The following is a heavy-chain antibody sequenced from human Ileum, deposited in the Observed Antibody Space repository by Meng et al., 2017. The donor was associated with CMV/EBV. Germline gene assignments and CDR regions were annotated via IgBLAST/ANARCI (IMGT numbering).Heavy chain of an antibody. CDR1: GGSISSSSYY. D-gene: IGHD3-3*01. J-gene: IGHJ6*02. CDR2: IYYSGST. Sequence: SETLSLTCTVSGGSISSSSYYWGWLRQPPGKGLEWIGSIYYSGSTYYNPSLKSRVTISVDTSKNQFSLTLSSVTAADTAVYYCAGLRFLEWLDYYYGMDVWGQGTTVTVSS. V-gene: IGHV4-39*01. CDR3: AGLRFLEWLDYYYGMDV.